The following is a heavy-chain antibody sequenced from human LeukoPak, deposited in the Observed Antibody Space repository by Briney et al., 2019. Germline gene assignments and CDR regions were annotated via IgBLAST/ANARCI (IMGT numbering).Heavy chain of an antibody. J-gene: IGHJ4*02. Sequence: PGGSLRLSCAASGFTFSNYAMSWVRQAPGKGLEWVANIKQDGSEKYYVDSVKGRFTISRDNAKNSLYLQMNSLRAEDTAVYYCARSQYYYDSSGYYYFDYWGQGTLVTVSS. V-gene: IGHV3-7*05. CDR3: ARSQYYYDSSGYYYFDY. CDR1: GFTFSNYA. D-gene: IGHD3-22*01. CDR2: IKQDGSEK.